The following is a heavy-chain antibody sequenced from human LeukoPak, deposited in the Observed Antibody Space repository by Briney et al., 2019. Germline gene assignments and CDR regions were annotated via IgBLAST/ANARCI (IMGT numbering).Heavy chain of an antibody. CDR1: GDTFTSYY. Sequence: ASVKVSCKASGDTFTSYYMHWVRQAPGQGLEWMGIINPSGGSTSYAQKFQGRVTMTRDTSTSTVYMELSSLRSEDTAVYYCARDRFTMVRGATPLYYWGQGTLVTVCS. D-gene: IGHD3-10*01. CDR2: INPSGGST. CDR3: ARDRFTMVRGATPLYY. J-gene: IGHJ4*02. V-gene: IGHV1-46*01.